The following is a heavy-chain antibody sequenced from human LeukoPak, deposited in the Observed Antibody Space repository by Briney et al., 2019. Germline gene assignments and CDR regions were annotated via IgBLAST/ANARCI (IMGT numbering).Heavy chain of an antibody. V-gene: IGHV1-69*13. CDR1: GGTFSSYA. D-gene: IGHD1-26*01. CDR3: ARGGRSGNFDY. CDR2: IIPIFGTA. Sequence: ASVKVSCKASGGTFSSYAISWVRQAPGQGLEWMRGIIPIFGTANYAQKFQGRVTITADESTSTAYMELSSLRSEDTTVYYCARGGRSGNFDYWGQGTLVTVSS. J-gene: IGHJ4*02.